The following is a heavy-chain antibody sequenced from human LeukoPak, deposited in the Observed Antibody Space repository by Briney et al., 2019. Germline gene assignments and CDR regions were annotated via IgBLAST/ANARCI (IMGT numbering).Heavy chain of an antibody. CDR3: ARQTTLNFYYAMDV. CDR1: GGSIRSYH. J-gene: IGHJ6*02. CDR2: IYYSGST. D-gene: IGHD4-11*01. Sequence: SETLSLTCIVSGGSIRSYHWSWIRQPPGKGLEWIGDIYYSGSTNYNPSLKSRVTISVDTSKNQFSLKLSSVTAADTAVYYCARQTTLNFYYAMDVWGQGTTVTVSS. V-gene: IGHV4-59*08.